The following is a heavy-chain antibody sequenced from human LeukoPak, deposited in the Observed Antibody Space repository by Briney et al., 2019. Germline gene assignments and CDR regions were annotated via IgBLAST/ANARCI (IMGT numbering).Heavy chain of an antibody. D-gene: IGHD2-2*01. J-gene: IGHJ4*02. CDR1: GFTFNSYG. CDR2: ISYDGSNK. CDR3: AKDPQGEPAAIFDY. V-gene: IGHV3-30*18. Sequence: GRSLRLSCAASGFTFNSYGMHRVRQAPGKGLEWVAVISYDGSNKYYADSVKGRFTISRDNSKNTLYLQMNSLRAEDTAVYYCAKDPQGEPAAIFDYWGQGTLVTVSS.